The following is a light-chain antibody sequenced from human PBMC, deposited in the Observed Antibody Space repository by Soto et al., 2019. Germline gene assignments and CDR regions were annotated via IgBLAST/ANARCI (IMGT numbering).Light chain of an antibody. V-gene: IGKV3-15*01. Sequence: EIVMTQSPATLSVSPGERATLSCRASQSVSSNLVWYQQKPGQAPRLLIYGASTRATGIPARFSGSGSGTEFTLTISSLQSEDFAVYYCQQYNNWPPWTFGQGTKVEN. CDR3: QQYNNWPPWT. CDR1: QSVSSN. CDR2: GAS. J-gene: IGKJ1*01.